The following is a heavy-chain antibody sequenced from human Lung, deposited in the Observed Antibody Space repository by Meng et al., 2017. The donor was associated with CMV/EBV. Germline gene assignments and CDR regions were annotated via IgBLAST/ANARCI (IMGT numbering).Heavy chain of an antibody. D-gene: IGHD3-10*01. Sequence: GESLKISCVASGFTFDGYAMSWVRQAPGKGLEWVSVIYGSGRSSSTADSVKGRFTISRDNSKNTLYLQMNSLRAEDTAVYYCATTMVRGLGAFDIWGQGTMVTVSS. CDR2: IYGSGRSS. CDR3: ATTMVRGLGAFDI. J-gene: IGHJ3*02. CDR1: GFTFDGYA. V-gene: IGHV3-23*05.